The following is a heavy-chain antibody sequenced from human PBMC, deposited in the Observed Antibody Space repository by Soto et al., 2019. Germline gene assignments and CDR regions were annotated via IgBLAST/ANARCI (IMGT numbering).Heavy chain of an antibody. CDR3: ARDRPNYDILTGYPLDY. D-gene: IGHD3-9*01. Sequence: VQLVESGGGVVQPGRSLRISCAASGFTFSSDGMHWVRQAPGKGLEWVAVIWYDGSNKYYADSVKGRFTISRDNSKNKLYLQMNSLRAEYTAVYYCARDRPNYDILTGYPLDYWGQGTLVTVSS. J-gene: IGHJ4*02. CDR1: GFTFSSDG. V-gene: IGHV3-33*01. CDR2: IWYDGSNK.